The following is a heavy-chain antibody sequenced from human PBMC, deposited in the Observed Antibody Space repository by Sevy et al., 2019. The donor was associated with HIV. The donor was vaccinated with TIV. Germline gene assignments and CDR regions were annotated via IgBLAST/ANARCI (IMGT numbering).Heavy chain of an antibody. CDR1: GFTFSDYC. J-gene: IGHJ4*02. Sequence: GESLKISCTASGFTFSDYCMSWIRQAPGKGLEWVSYISSSGSTISYADSVKGRFTISRDNAKNSVYLQMNSLRAEDTAVYYCVSPTLWWRTIWGQGTLVTVSS. V-gene: IGHV3-11*01. CDR3: VSPTLWWRTI. CDR2: ISSSGSTI. D-gene: IGHD2-21*01.